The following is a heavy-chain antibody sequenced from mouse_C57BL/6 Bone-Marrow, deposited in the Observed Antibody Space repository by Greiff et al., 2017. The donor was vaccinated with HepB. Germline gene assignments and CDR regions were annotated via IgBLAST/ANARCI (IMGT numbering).Heavy chain of an antibody. Sequence: VQLQQPGAELVMPGASVKLSCKASGYTFTSYWMHWVKQRPGQGLEWIGEIDPSDSYTNYNQKFKGKSTLTVDKSSSTAYMQLSSLTSEDSAVYYCARVGYYYDNDYWGQGTTLTVSS. J-gene: IGHJ2*01. CDR1: GYTFTSYW. D-gene: IGHD1-1*01. CDR3: ARVGYYYDNDY. V-gene: IGHV1-69*01. CDR2: IDPSDSYT.